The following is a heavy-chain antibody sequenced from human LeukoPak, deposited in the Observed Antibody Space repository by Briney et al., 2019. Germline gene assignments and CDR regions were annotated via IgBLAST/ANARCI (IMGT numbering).Heavy chain of an antibody. V-gene: IGHV4-59*01. CDR1: GGSLSSYY. CDR3: ARGYCSGGSCYYFDY. J-gene: IGHJ4*02. Sequence: SETLSLTCTVSGGSLSSYYWSWIRQPPGKGLEWLGYIYYSGSTNYNPSLKSRVTISVDTSKNQFSLKLCSVTGADTAVYYCARGYCSGGSCYYFDYWGQGTLVTVSS. D-gene: IGHD2-15*01. CDR2: IYYSGST.